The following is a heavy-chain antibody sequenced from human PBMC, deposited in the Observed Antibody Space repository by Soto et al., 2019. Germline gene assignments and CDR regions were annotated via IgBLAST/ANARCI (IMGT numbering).Heavy chain of an antibody. J-gene: IGHJ3*02. CDR2: FYSSGST. CDR1: GGSVSSGSYY. Sequence: QVQLQESGPGLVKPSETLSLTCADSGGSVSSGSYYWSWIRQPPGKGLEGIGSFYSSGSTSYNPSLESRVTISVDTSKDQFSLKLIAVTAADTAVYYCARTNDFWSGTRRHDAFDIWGQGTMVTVSS. V-gene: IGHV4-61*01. D-gene: IGHD3-3*01. CDR3: ARTNDFWSGTRRHDAFDI.